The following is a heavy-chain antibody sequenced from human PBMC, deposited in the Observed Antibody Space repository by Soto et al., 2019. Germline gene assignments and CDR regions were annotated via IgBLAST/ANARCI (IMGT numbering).Heavy chain of an antibody. J-gene: IGHJ4*02. Sequence: SETLSLTCSVSGGSSSGSYWSWIRQSPGKGLEWLGYVYYTGSTNYSPSLRSRVSISVDTSKNEFSLRLSSVTAADTAVYFCARSVAVPGAHIDYWGQGTQVTVSS. CDR2: VYYTGST. D-gene: IGHD6-19*01. CDR1: GGSSSGSY. CDR3: ARSVAVPGAHIDY. V-gene: IGHV4-59*01.